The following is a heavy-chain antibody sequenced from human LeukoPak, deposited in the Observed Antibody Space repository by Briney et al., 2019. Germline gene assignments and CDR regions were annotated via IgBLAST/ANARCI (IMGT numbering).Heavy chain of an antibody. V-gene: IGHV3-7*01. CDR3: AREADFWSGYSTRVFDY. Sequence: GGSLRLSCAASGFTFSSHWMTWVRQAPGKGLEWVANIKQDGSEKYYVDSVKGRFTISRDNAKNSLYLQMNSLRAEDTAVYYCAREADFWSGYSTRVFDYWGQGTLVTVSS. J-gene: IGHJ4*02. CDR1: GFTFSSHW. CDR2: IKQDGSEK. D-gene: IGHD3-3*01.